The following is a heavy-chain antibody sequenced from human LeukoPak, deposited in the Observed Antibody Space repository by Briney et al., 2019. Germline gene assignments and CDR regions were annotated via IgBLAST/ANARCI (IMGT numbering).Heavy chain of an antibody. J-gene: IGHJ3*02. Sequence: SETLSLTCTVSGGSISSYYWSWIRQPPGKGLEWIGYIYYSGSTNCNPSVKSRVAMSVDTSKKQFSLKLSSLTAADTAVYYCTRGGTAVIAPYAFDIWGQGTMVTVSS. CDR3: TRGGTAVIAPYAFDI. CDR1: GGSISSYY. D-gene: IGHD4-23*01. V-gene: IGHV4-59*01. CDR2: IYYSGST.